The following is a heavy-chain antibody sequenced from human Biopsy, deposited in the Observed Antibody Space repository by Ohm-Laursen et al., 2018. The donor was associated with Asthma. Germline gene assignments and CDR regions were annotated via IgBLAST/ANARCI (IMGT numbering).Heavy chain of an antibody. CDR1: GFTFSSYS. J-gene: IGHJ6*02. Sequence: SLRLSCAASGFTFSSYSMNWVRQAPGKGLEWVSSISSSSSYIYYADSVKGRFTISRDNAKNSLYLQMNSLRAEDTAVYYCARVDTIIGVVIPIYYYYGMDVWGQGTTVTVSS. V-gene: IGHV3-21*01. D-gene: IGHD3-3*01. CDR2: ISSSSSYI. CDR3: ARVDTIIGVVIPIYYYYGMDV.